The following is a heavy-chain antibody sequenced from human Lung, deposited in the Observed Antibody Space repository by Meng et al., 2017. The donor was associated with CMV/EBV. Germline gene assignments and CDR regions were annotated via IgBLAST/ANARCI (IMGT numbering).Heavy chain of an antibody. D-gene: IGHD3-16*01. J-gene: IGHJ4*02. CDR3: AKKGGDGALHYFDY. CDR1: GFSFTTFW. V-gene: IGHV3-74*01. CDR2: INSDGSDT. Sequence: GGSLRLXXAASGFSFTTFWMHWVRQAPGKGLVWVSHINSDGSDTTYADSVRGRFTISRDSSKNTLYLQMNSLRAEDTAVYYCAKKGGDGALHYFDYWGQGTXVTVSS.